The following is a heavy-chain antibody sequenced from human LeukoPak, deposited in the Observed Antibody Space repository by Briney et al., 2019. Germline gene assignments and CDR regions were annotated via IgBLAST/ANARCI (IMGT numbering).Heavy chain of an antibody. CDR1: GFTFSSYG. Sequence: GGSLRLSCAASGFTFSSYGMSWVRQAPGKGLEWVSAISGSGGSTYYADSVKGRFTISRDNSKNTLYLQMNSLRAEDTAVYYCARVYYGSGTFDYWGQGTLVTVSS. CDR3: ARVYYGSGTFDY. V-gene: IGHV3-23*01. J-gene: IGHJ4*02. CDR2: ISGSGGST. D-gene: IGHD3-10*01.